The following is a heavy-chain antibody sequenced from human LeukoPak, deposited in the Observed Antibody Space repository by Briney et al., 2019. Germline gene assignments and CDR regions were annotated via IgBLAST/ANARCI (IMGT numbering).Heavy chain of an antibody. CDR1: GFTLSSYE. D-gene: IGHD6-19*01. V-gene: IGHV3-48*03. Sequence: GGSLRLSCIASGFTLSSYEMSWIRQAPGKGLEWVSSVDYSGGDTHYADSVMGRFTISRDNAKNSLFLQMNSLRGEDTAVYYCARDGTPSYTSGWVYMDAWGKGTTVTISS. CDR2: VDYSGGDT. J-gene: IGHJ6*04. CDR3: ARDGTPSYTSGWVYMDA.